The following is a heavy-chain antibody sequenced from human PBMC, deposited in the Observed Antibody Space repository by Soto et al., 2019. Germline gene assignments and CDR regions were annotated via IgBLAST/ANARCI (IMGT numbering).Heavy chain of an antibody. CDR1: GGSFSGYY. CDR2: INHSGST. V-gene: IGHV4-34*01. CDR3: ARGTWSKFDY. Sequence: SETRSLTCAVYGGSFSGYYWSWIRQPPGKGLEWIGEINHSGSTNYNPSLKSRVTISVDTSKNQFSLKLSSVTAADTAVYYCARGTWSKFDYWGQGTLVTVSS. J-gene: IGHJ4*02.